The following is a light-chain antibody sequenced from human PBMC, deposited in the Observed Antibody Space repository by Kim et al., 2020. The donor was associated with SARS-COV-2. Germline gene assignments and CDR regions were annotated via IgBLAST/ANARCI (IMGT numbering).Light chain of an antibody. CDR1: SSNFGAGYD. Sequence: QRVTISCTGSSSNFGAGYDVHWYQHLTGTAPKLLIYADNNRPSGVPYRFSGSKSGTSASLAITGLQAEDEADYYCQSYDRSLNGVIFGGGTQLTVL. CDR2: ADN. V-gene: IGLV1-40*01. J-gene: IGLJ2*01. CDR3: QSYDRSLNGVI.